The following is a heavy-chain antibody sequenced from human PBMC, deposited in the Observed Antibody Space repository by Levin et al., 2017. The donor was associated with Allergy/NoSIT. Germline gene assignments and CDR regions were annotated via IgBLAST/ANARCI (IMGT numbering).Heavy chain of an antibody. CDR1: RYIFSDYF. V-gene: IGHV1-2*02. CDR2: INPHSGDT. CDR3: ARDLYNYDSVFGY. D-gene: IGHD5-24*01. Sequence: ASVKVSCKASRYIFSDYFIHWVRQAPGQGLEWMGWINPHSGDTKYAQEFQGRVTMTRDTSISTAYMELTRLTSDDTAVYYCARDLYNYDSVFGYWGQGTLVNVFS. J-gene: IGHJ4*02.